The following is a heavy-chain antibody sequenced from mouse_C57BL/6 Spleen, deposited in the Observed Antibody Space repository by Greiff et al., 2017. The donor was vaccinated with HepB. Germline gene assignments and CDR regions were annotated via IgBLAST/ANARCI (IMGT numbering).Heavy chain of an antibody. V-gene: IGHV1-22*01. J-gene: IGHJ1*03. CDR2: INPNNGGT. CDR1: GYTFTDYN. D-gene: IGHD1-1*01. Sequence: EVQLQQSGPELVKPGASVKMSCKASGYTFTDYNMHWVKQSHGKSLEWIGYINPNNGGTSYNQKFKGKAPLTVNKSSSTAYMELRSLTSEDSAVYYCARTTHYYGSSYGYFDVWGTGTTVTVSS. CDR3: ARTTHYYGSSYGYFDV.